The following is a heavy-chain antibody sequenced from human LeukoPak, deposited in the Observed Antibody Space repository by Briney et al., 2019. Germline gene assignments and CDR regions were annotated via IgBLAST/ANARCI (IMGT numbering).Heavy chain of an antibody. J-gene: IGHJ1*01. CDR1: GFTFDNCA. V-gene: IGHV3-9*01. Sequence: GGSLRLSCAASGFTFDNCAMNWVRQVPGKGLEWISLISWNSGTIGYADSVKGRFTISRDNANNFLYLQMNSLRAEDTALYYCARAYKDRSLAGKKEFFQHWGQGTLVTVSS. D-gene: IGHD6-19*01. CDR3: ARAYKDRSLAGKKEFFQH. CDR2: ISWNSGTI.